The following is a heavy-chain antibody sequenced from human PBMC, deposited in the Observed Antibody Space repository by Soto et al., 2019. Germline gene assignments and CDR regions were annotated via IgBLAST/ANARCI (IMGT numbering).Heavy chain of an antibody. CDR1: GFTVSSNY. CDR2: IYSGGST. V-gene: IGHV3-53*04. D-gene: IGHD3-3*01. Sequence: GGGLVQPGGSLRLSCAASGFTVSSNYMSWVRQAPGKGLEWVSVIYSGGSTYYADSVKGRFTISRHNSKNTLYLQMNSLRAEDTAVYYCARDPYYDFWSGYPPDTDVWGKGTTVTVSS. J-gene: IGHJ6*04. CDR3: ARDPYYDFWSGYPPDTDV.